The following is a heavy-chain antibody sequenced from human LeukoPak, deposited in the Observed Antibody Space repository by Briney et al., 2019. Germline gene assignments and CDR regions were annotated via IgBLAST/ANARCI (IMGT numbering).Heavy chain of an antibody. J-gene: IGHJ4*02. CDR1: GFTFSSSA. V-gene: IGHV3-23*01. D-gene: IGHD3-10*01. CDR3: AKDLGAGGGSVFDS. CDR2: ISASGGST. Sequence: GGSLRLSCAASGFTFSSSAMSWVRQVPGKGLEWVSGISASGGSTYYADSVRGRFTISRDNSKNTLYVQMNSLRDEDTAVYYCAKDLGAGGGSVFDSWDQGTLVTVSS.